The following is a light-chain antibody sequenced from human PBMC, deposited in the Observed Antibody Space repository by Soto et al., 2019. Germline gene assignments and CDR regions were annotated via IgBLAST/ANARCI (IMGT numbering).Light chain of an antibody. Sequence: EVVMTQSPATLSVSPGERATLSCRASQSVNIHLAWYQQKPGQAPRLLIYGASTRATGIPAKFSGSGSGTEFTLTISSLQPEDFAVYYCQQYNKWPRTFGQGTNVDIK. V-gene: IGKV3D-15*01. J-gene: IGKJ1*01. CDR2: GAS. CDR3: QQYNKWPRT. CDR1: QSVNIH.